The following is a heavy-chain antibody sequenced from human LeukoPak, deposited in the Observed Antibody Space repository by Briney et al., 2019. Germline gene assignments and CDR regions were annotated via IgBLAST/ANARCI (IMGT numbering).Heavy chain of an antibody. J-gene: IGHJ5*02. CDR1: GLTFSNYA. CDR2: ITSSGTLT. D-gene: IGHD4-11*01. V-gene: IGHV3-23*01. CDR3: ATETATTITTTGSYH. Sequence: PGGSLRLSCAASGLTFSNYAMSWVRQAPGKGLEWVSTITSSGTLTFYTDSVKGRFTISRDNYKDTLYLQMNSLRAEDTALYYCATETATTITTTGSYHWGQGTLVTVSP.